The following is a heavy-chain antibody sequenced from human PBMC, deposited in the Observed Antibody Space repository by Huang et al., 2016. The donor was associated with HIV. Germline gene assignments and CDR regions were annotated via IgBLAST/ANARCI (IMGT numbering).Heavy chain of an antibody. D-gene: IGHD5-18*01. V-gene: IGHV1-2*02. J-gene: IGHJ4*02. Sequence: QVQLVQSGAEVKKPGASVKVSCKASGYTFAGYYMHWVRQARGQGLGWMGWINPNSGATNYEQKCQGRVTMTRDTSISTAYMELSRLRSDDTAVFYCAREEAAIVYWGQGTLVTVSS. CDR2: INPNSGAT. CDR1: GYTFAGYY. CDR3: AREEAAIVY.